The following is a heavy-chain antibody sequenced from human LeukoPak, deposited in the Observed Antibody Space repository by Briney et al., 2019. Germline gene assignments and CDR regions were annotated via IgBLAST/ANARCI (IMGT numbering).Heavy chain of an antibody. CDR3: ARDRDGYNYFLAPSEKPNDKLCY. CDR2: INPSGGST. CDR1: GYTFTSYY. V-gene: IGHV1-46*01. Sequence: GASVKVSCKASGYTFTSYYMHWVRQAPGQGLEWMGIINPSGGSTSYAQKFQGRVTMTRDTSTSTVYMELSSLRSEDTAVYNCARDRDGYNYFLAPSEKPNDKLCYWGQGTLVTVSS. J-gene: IGHJ4*02. D-gene: IGHD5-24*01.